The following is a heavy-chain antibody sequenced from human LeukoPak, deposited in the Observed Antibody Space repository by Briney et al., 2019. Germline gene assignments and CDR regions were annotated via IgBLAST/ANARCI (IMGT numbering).Heavy chain of an antibody. CDR3: AKDLGGGNYYDSSGYYY. CDR2: ISGSGGST. V-gene: IGHV3-23*01. D-gene: IGHD3-22*01. CDR1: GFTFGSYA. J-gene: IGHJ4*02. Sequence: GGSLRLSCAASGFTFGSYAMSWVRQAPGKGLEWVSAISGSGGSTYYADSVKGRFTISRDNSKNTLYLQMNSLRAEDTAVYYCAKDLGGGNYYDSSGYYYWGQGTLVTVSS.